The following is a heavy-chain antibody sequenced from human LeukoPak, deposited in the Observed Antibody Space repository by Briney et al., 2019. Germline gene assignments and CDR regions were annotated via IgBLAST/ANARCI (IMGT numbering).Heavy chain of an antibody. D-gene: IGHD3-10*01. Sequence: PSETLSLTCAVYGVSISSDNWWTWVRQPPGKGLEWIGETHRSGDTKYNPSLNGRATISMDNSKNQLSLNLISVTAADTAIYFCATRHHSRTYMVPLDSWGQGTLVTVSS. J-gene: IGHJ4*02. CDR3: ATRHHSRTYMVPLDS. CDR1: GVSISSDNW. V-gene: IGHV4/OR15-8*02. CDR2: THRSGDT.